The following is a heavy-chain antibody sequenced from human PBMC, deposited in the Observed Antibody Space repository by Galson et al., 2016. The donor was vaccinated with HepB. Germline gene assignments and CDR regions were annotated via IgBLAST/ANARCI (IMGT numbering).Heavy chain of an antibody. CDR2: IYPGDSNA. CDR1: GYSFTSYW. Sequence: QSGAEVKKPGESLRISCKGSGYSFTSYWIGWVRQMPGKGLEWMGIIYPGDSNAVYSPSFQGQVSISADKSINTAYLQWSSLKASDTAMDYCARRGPMRVRNNSWHYCIDVWGKGTTVTVSS. CDR3: ARRGPMRVRNNSWHYCIDV. J-gene: IGHJ6*03. V-gene: IGHV5-51*01. D-gene: IGHD6-13*01.